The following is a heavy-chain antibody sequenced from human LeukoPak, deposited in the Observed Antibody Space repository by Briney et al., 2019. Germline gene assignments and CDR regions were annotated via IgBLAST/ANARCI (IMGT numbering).Heavy chain of an antibody. D-gene: IGHD2-21*01. CDR2: ISGGGRTT. CDR1: GFTFSNHA. Sequence: GGSLRLSCAASGFTFSNHAMSWVRQAPGKGLQWVSVISGGGRTTEYADSVKGRFTVSRNNSVNTLSLHMDSLRVEDAAIYYCAKNVVFTRYFDSWGQGTLVTVSS. CDR3: AKNVVFTRYFDS. V-gene: IGHV3-23*01. J-gene: IGHJ4*02.